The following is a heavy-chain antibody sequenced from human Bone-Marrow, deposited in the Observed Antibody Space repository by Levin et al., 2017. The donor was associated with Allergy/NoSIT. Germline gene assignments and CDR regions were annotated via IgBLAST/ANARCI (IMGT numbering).Heavy chain of an antibody. D-gene: IGHD3-10*01. CDR1: GGSMSSGGYS. V-gene: IGHV4-30-2*01. CDR3: ARGWRISLLRGEIINWFDP. J-gene: IGHJ5*02. CDR2: IFHSGSA. Sequence: SQTLSLTCAVSGGSMSSGGYSWRWLRQPPGKGLEWIGHIFHSGSAFYNPALKSRVTISVDRSKNQFSLRLSSVTAADTAVYYCARGWRISLLRGEIINWFDPWGRGTLVIVSS.